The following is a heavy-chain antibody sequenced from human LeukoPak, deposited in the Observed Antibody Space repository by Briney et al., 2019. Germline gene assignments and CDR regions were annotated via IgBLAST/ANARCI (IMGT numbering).Heavy chain of an antibody. D-gene: IGHD3-10*01. V-gene: IGHV3-9*01. J-gene: IGHJ1*01. Sequence: PGRSLRLSCAASGFTFDDYAMHWVRQAPGKGLEWVSGISWNSGSIGYADSVKGRFTISRDNAKNSLYLQMNSLRAEDTAVYYCAKDRPLYGSGSYYPQGHWGQGTLVTVSS. CDR3: AKDRPLYGSGSYYPQGH. CDR1: GFTFDDYA. CDR2: ISWNSGSI.